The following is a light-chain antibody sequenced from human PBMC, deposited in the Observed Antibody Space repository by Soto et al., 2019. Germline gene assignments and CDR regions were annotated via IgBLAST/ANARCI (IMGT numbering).Light chain of an antibody. V-gene: IGKV3-15*01. J-gene: IGKJ4*01. CDR3: QQHADWPLS. CDR1: QSISNN. Sequence: EIAMTQSPTTLSVSPGERATLSCRASQSISNNLAWYQQKPGQAPRLLMYGASTRTTGIPGRFSGSWSGTEFNLTITSLQSEDFAVYYCQQHADWPLSFGGGTKVEIK. CDR2: GAS.